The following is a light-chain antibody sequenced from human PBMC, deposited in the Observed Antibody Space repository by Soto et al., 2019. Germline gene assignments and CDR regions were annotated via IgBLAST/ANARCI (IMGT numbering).Light chain of an antibody. Sequence: DIQMTQSPSSVSASVGDRVTITCRASQAIDSWLVWYQQKPGKAPKFLITAASTLRSGVPSRFSAGRAGKEFTLTISSRQPEDFATESWQQAHSLTPLTFGGGTKVEI. CDR3: QQAHSLTPLT. V-gene: IGKV1-12*01. CDR2: AAS. CDR1: QAIDSW. J-gene: IGKJ4*01.